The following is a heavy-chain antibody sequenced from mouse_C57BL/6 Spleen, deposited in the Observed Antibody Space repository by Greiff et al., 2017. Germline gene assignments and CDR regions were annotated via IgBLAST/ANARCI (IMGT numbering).Heavy chain of an antibody. J-gene: IGHJ2*01. D-gene: IGHD2-1*01. V-gene: IGHV1-26*01. Sequence: EVQLQQSGPELVKPGASVKISCKASGYSFTDYYMNWVKQSHGKSLEWIGDINPNNGGTRYNQKFKGKATLTVDKSSSTAYMEIRSLTSEDSAVYYCARRYGNYNFDYWGQGTTLTVSS. CDR1: GYSFTDYY. CDR3: ARRYGNYNFDY. CDR2: INPNNGGT.